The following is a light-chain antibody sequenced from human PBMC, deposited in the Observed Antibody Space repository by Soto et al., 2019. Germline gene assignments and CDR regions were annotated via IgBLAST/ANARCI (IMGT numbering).Light chain of an antibody. V-gene: IGLV7-43*01. CDR3: LLYFGGTQLI. CDR1: TGAVISAFY. J-gene: IGLJ2*01. CDR2: TAS. Sequence: QAVVTQEPSLTVSPGGTVTLTCASSTGAVISAFYPNWFQQKPGQAPTSLIYTASNRHSWTPARFSGSLLGGKATLTLSDVQPEDEADYYCLLYFGGTQLIFGGGTKLTVL.